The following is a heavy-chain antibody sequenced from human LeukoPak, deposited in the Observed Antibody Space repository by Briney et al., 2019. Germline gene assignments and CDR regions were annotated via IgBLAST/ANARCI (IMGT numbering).Heavy chain of an antibody. D-gene: IGHD2-21*01. CDR3: AKDGFLLWRGAFDI. Sequence: QPGGSLRLSCAASGFTFSNYAMNWVRQAPGRGLEWVSAISGSGGSTYYADSVKGRFNISRDNSKNTLWLQMNSLRVEDTAVYYCAKDGFLLWRGAFDIWGQGTMVTVSS. V-gene: IGHV3-23*01. CDR2: ISGSGGST. CDR1: GFTFSNYA. J-gene: IGHJ3*02.